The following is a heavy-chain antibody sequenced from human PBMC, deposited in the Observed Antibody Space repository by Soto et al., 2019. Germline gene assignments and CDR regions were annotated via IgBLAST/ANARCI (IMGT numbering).Heavy chain of an antibody. CDR3: AKEGTSGLYYFDY. Sequence: EVQLLESGGGLVQPGGSLRLSCAASGFTFSNYAMNWVRQAPGQGLEWVSTTSGSGDSPYYADSVKGRFTISRDNSKNTLYLQMNSLRAGDSAIYYCAKEGTSGLYYFDYWGQGTLVTVSS. CDR1: GFTFSNYA. J-gene: IGHJ4*02. V-gene: IGHV3-23*01. D-gene: IGHD6-19*01. CDR2: TSGSGDSP.